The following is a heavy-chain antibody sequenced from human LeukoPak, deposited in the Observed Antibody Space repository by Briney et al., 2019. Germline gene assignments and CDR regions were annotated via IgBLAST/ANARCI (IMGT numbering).Heavy chain of an antibody. CDR2: ISGSGGST. CDR1: GFTFSSYA. CDR3: AKDPVGQVRGVISGTFDY. V-gene: IGHV3-23*01. Sequence: PGGSLRLSCAASGFTFSSYAMSWVRQAPGKGLEWASAISGSGGSTYYADSVKGRFTIFRDNSKNTLYLQMNSLRAEDTAVYYCAKDPVGQVRGVISGTFDYWGQGTLVTVSS. J-gene: IGHJ4*02. D-gene: IGHD3-10*01.